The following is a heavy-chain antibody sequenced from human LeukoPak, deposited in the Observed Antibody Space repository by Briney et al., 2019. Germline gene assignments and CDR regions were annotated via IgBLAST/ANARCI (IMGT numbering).Heavy chain of an antibody. V-gene: IGHV5-51*01. CDR3: ATAKAVAGPSGAFDI. CDR1: GYSFTSYW. D-gene: IGHD6-19*01. Sequence: GESLKISCKGSGYSFTSYWIGWVRQMPGKGLEWMGIIYPGDYDTRYSPSFQGQVTISADKSISTAYLQWSSLKASDTAMYYCATAKAVAGPSGAFDIWGQGTMVTVSS. CDR2: IYPGDYDT. J-gene: IGHJ3*02.